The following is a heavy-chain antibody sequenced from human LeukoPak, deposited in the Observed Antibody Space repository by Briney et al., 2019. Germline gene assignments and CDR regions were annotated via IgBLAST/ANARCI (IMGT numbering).Heavy chain of an antibody. D-gene: IGHD6-19*01. Sequence: SETLSLTCAVYGGPFSGYYWSWIRQPPGKGLEWIGEINHSGSTNYNPSLKSRVTISVDTSKNQFSLKLTSVTAADTAVYYCARPKSAVAGSDDAFDIWGQGTMVTVSS. CDR2: INHSGST. CDR1: GGPFSGYY. V-gene: IGHV4-34*01. CDR3: ARPKSAVAGSDDAFDI. J-gene: IGHJ3*02.